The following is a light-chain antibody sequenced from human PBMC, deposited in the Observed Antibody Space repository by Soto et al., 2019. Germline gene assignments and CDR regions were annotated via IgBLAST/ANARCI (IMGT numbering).Light chain of an antibody. Sequence: QSVLTQPPSVSGAPGQRVTISCTGSSSNIGAGYDVHWFQQLPGTAPKLLIYGNNNRPSGVPDRFSGSKSGTSASLAITGLQAEDEADYNCQSYDSSLSGLHVVFGGGTKLTVL. V-gene: IGLV1-40*01. CDR3: QSYDSSLSGLHVV. J-gene: IGLJ2*01. CDR2: GNN. CDR1: SSNIGAGYD.